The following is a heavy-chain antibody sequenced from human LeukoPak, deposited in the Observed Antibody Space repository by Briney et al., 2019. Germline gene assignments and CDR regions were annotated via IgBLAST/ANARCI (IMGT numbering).Heavy chain of an antibody. D-gene: IGHD2-2*01. CDR1: GYTFTGYY. CDR2: INPNSGGT. CDR3: ARALVVVPAPDY. Sequence: ASVKVSCKASGYTFTGYYMHWVRQAPGQGLEWMGWINPNSGGTNYAQKFQGRVTMTRDTSISTAYMELSRLRSDDTAVYYCARALVVVPAPDYWGQGTLVTVSS. J-gene: IGHJ4*02. V-gene: IGHV1-2*02.